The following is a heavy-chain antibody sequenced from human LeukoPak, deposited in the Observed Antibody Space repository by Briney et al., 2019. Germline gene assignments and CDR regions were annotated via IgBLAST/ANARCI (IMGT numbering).Heavy chain of an antibody. J-gene: IGHJ4*02. V-gene: IGHV4-34*01. CDR3: ASSGGGYSYGYENCFDY. D-gene: IGHD5-18*01. Sequence: PSETLSLTCAVYGGSFSGYYWSWIRQPPGKGLEWIGEVNHSGSTNYNPSLKSRVTISVDTSKNQFSLKLSSVTAADTAVYYCASSGGGYSYGYENCFDYWGQGTLVTVSS. CDR1: GGSFSGYY. CDR2: VNHSGST.